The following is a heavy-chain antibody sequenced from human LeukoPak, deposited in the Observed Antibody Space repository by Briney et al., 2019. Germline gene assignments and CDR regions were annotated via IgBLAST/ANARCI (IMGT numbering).Heavy chain of an antibody. J-gene: IGHJ6*02. V-gene: IGHV3-30*18. CDR3: AKDGEGMDV. CDR1: GLTFRSNG. Sequence: GQSLRLSCAASGLTFRSNGMHWVRQAPGKGLEWVAFISYDGSNKYYADSLKGRFTISRDNSKNTLYLQMNSLRPDDTAVYYCAKDGEGMDVWGQGTTVTVSS. CDR2: ISYDGSNK.